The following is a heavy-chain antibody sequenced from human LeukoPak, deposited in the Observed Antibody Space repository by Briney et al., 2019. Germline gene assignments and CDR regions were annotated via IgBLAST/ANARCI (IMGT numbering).Heavy chain of an antibody. J-gene: IGHJ4*02. CDR3: AKDRFSVHSTSPSDS. V-gene: IGHV4-34*01. CDR2: INHIGST. CDR1: GGSFSGYY. D-gene: IGHD2-2*01. Sequence: SETLSLTCAVYGGSFSGYYWSWIRQPPGKGLEWIGEINHIGSTNYNPSLKSRVTISVDTSKNQFSLKLSSVTAADTAVYYCAKDRFSVHSTSPSDSWGQGTLVTVST.